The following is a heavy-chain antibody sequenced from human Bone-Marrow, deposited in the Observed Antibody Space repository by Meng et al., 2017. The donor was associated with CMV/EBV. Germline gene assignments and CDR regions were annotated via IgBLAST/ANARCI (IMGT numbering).Heavy chain of an antibody. V-gene: IGHV5-51*01. CDR2: IYPGDSDT. CDR1: GYSFTSYW. D-gene: IGHD4-23*01. J-gene: IGHJ6*02. Sequence: GESLKISCKGSGYSFTSYWIGWVRQMPGKGLEWMGIIYPGDSDTRYSPSFQGQVTISADKSISTAYLQWSSLKASDTAVYYCARDDFGGGLRQNYYGMDVWGQGTTVTVSS. CDR3: ARDDFGGGLRQNYYGMDV.